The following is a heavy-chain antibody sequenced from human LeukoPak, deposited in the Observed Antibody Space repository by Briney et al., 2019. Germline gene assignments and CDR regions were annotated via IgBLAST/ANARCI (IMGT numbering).Heavy chain of an antibody. Sequence: GGSLRLLRAAPGFPLSSHSMSWVPQAPGKGLGLGSAIRCSGGSTYYGDSVKGRFTISRDNSKNTLYLQMNSLRAEDTAVYYCAKSPDTAMNYWGQGTLVTVSS. J-gene: IGHJ4*02. D-gene: IGHD5-18*01. CDR2: IRCSGGST. V-gene: IGHV3-23*01. CDR1: GFPLSSHS. CDR3: AKSPDTAMNY.